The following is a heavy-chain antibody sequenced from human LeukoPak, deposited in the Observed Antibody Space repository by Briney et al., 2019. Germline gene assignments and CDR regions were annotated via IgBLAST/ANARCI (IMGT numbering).Heavy chain of an antibody. CDR2: INPNSGGT. CDR1: GYTFTGYY. V-gene: IGHV1-2*02. J-gene: IGHJ3*02. Sequence: ASVKVSCKASGYTFTGYYMEWVRQAPGQGLEWMGWINPNSGGTNYAQKFQGRVTMTRDTSISTAYMELSRLRSDDTAVYYCASRRIVVVPAAILDDAFDIWGQGTMVTVSS. D-gene: IGHD2-2*02. CDR3: ASRRIVVVPAAILDDAFDI.